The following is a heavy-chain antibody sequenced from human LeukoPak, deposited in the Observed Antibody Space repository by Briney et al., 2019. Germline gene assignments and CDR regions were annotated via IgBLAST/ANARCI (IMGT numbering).Heavy chain of an antibody. V-gene: IGHV3-23*01. D-gene: IGHD6-19*01. Sequence: GGSLRLSCAASGFPFSNYAMSWVRQAPGKGLEWVSSLISSGAVTYYADSVKGRFTISRDNSKNTLYLQMNSLRAEDTAVYYCAKDRDSSGWYVFDYWGQGTLVTVSS. CDR2: LISSGAVT. CDR1: GFPFSNYA. J-gene: IGHJ4*02. CDR3: AKDRDSSGWYVFDY.